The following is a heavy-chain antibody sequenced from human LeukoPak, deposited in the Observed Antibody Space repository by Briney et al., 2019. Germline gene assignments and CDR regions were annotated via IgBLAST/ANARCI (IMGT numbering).Heavy chain of an antibody. D-gene: IGHD6-13*01. CDR2: ISSSGSTI. CDR3: ARRQQLDYYFDY. V-gene: IGHV3-11*01. CDR1: GFTFSDYY. J-gene: IGHJ4*02. Sequence: GGSLRLSRAASGFTFSDYYMSWIRQAPGKGLEWVSYISSSGSTIYYADSVKGRFTISRDNAKNSLYLQMNRLRAEDTAVYYCARRQQLDYYFDYWGQGTLVTVSS.